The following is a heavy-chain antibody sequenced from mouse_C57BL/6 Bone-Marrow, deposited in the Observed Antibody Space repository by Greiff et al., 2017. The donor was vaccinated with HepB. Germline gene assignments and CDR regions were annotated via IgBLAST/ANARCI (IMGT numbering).Heavy chain of an antibody. CDR1: GYSITSCYN. Sequence: EVMLVESGPGMVKPSQSLSLTCTVTGYSITSCYNWHWIRHFPGNKLEWMGYISYSGSTNYNPSLKSRISITHDTSKNHFFLKLNSVTTEDTATYYCARDGYDGYYFDYWGQGTTLTVSS. J-gene: IGHJ2*01. CDR3: ARDGYDGYYFDY. D-gene: IGHD2-2*01. CDR2: ISYSGST. V-gene: IGHV3-1*01.